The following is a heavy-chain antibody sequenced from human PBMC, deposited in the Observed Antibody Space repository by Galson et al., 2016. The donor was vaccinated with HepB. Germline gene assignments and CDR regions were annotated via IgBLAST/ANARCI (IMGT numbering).Heavy chain of an antibody. CDR1: RGFLRSHY. CDR3: ARVRSPYGDFWYWFDP. J-gene: IGHJ5*02. Sequence: EPLSLHCTVSRGFLRSHYGSWVRQAPGKGLDYIGCIYYDGGSKHNPSLTSLASISLDVSKNQFSLKLKSVTPADTDVYYCARVRSPYGDFWYWFDPWGQGTLVTVSS. CDR2: IYYDGGS. V-gene: IGHV4-59*11. D-gene: IGHD3-3*01.